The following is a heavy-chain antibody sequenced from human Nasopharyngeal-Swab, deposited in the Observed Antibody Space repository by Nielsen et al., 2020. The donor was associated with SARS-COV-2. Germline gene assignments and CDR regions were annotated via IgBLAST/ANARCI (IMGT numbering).Heavy chain of an antibody. D-gene: IGHD4-17*01. CDR3: TKQRGDDYGDLYYFDY. V-gene: IGHV3-23*01. J-gene: IGHJ4*02. CDR2: ICGSGDGT. CDR1: GFTFSTSA. Sequence: GESLKISCAASGFTFSTSAMSWVRQVPGKGLEWVSAICGSGDGTYYADSVNGRFTISRDNSKNTLSLQMNSLRGEDTAIYHCTKQRGDDYGDLYYFDYWGQGTLVTVSS.